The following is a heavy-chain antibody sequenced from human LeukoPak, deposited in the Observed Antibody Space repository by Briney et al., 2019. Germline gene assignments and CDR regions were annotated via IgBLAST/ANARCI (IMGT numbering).Heavy chain of an antibody. CDR1: GFTFSSYS. Sequence: PGRSLRLSCAASGFTFSSYSMNWVRQAPGKGLEWVSSISSSSSYIYYADSVKGRFTISRDNAKNSLYLQMNSRRAEDTAVYYCARDGIVVVVAASRHYYYYYMDVWGKGTTVTVSS. CDR2: ISSSSSYI. D-gene: IGHD2-15*01. J-gene: IGHJ6*03. V-gene: IGHV3-21*01. CDR3: ARDGIVVVVAASRHYYYYYMDV.